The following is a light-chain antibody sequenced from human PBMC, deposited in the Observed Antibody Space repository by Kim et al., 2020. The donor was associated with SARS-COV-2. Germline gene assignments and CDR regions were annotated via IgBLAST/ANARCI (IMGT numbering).Light chain of an antibody. J-gene: IGLJ1*01. CDR2: QND. CDR1: NLGEKY. V-gene: IGLV3-1*01. Sequence: YELTQPPSVSVSPGQTASITCSGHNLGEKYACWYQHKPGQSPVLVIYQNDKRPSGIPERFSGSNSGNTASLTISGTQAVDEADYFCQAWDGSTFVFGTGTQVTVL. CDR3: QAWDGSTFV.